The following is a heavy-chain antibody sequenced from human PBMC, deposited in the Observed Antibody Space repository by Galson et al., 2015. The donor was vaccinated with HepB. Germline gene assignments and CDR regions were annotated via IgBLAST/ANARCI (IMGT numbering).Heavy chain of an antibody. D-gene: IGHD2-2*02. CDR1: GGSFSGYY. CDR3: ARGASTPYCSSTSCYIYFDP. V-gene: IGHV4-34*01. CDR2: ITHNGNT. Sequence: ETLSLTCAVYGGSFSGYYWSWIRQPPGEGLEWIGEITHNGNTNYNPSLKSRATISVDTSKKQFSLKLNSVTATDTAVYYCARGASTPYCSSTSCYIYFDPWGQGTLVTVSS. J-gene: IGHJ5*02.